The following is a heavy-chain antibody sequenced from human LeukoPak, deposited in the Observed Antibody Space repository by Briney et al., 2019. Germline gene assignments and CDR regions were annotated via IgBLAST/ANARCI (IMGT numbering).Heavy chain of an antibody. V-gene: IGHV4-34*01. Sequence: SETLSLTCAVYGGSFSGYYWSWIRQPPGKGLEWIGEINHSGSTNYNPSLKSRVTISVDTSKNQFSLKLSSVTAADTAVYYCARSYFASAYHYYYGMDVWGQGTTVTVSS. CDR1: GGSFSGYY. CDR3: ARSYFASAYHYYYGMDV. CDR2: INHSGST. D-gene: IGHD2-21*01. J-gene: IGHJ6*02.